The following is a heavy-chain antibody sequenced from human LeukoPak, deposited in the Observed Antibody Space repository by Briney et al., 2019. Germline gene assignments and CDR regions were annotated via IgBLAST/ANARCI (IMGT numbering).Heavy chain of an antibody. CDR3: ARGTFYFDY. CDR1: GFTFSSYE. CDR2: IGGSGSPI. V-gene: IGHV3-48*03. D-gene: IGHD2/OR15-2a*01. Sequence: PGGSLRLSCAASGFTFSSYEMNWVRQAPGKGLEWVSYIGGSGSPIYYADSVNGRFTISRGNAKNSLYLQMNSLRAEDTAVYYCARGTFYFDYWGQGTLVTVSS. J-gene: IGHJ4*02.